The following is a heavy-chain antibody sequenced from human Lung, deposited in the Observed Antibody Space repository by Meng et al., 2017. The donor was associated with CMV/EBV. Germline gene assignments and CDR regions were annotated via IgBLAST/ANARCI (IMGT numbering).Heavy chain of an antibody. J-gene: IGHJ5*02. D-gene: IGHD2-2*01. CDR2: ISYDGSNK. CDR1: GFTFSSYA. CDR3: AREGSYQLPAPRWFDP. Sequence: SCAASGFTFSSYAMHWVRQAPGKGLEWVAVISYDGSNKYYADSVKGRFTISRDNSKNTLYLQMNSLRAEDTAVYYCAREGSYQLPAPRWFDPWGQGXLVTVSS. V-gene: IGHV3-30-3*01.